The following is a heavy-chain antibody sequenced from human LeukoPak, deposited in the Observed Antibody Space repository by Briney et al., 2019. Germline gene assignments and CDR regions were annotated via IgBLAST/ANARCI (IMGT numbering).Heavy chain of an antibody. J-gene: IGHJ4*02. CDR3: AKGHKGFYYGSGSSFDY. V-gene: IGHV3-30*02. CDR2: IRYDGSNK. CDR1: GFTFSSYG. Sequence: GGSLRLSCAASGFTFSSYGMHWVRQARGKGLEWVAFIRYDGSNKYYADSVKGRFTISRDNSKNTLYLQMNSLRAEDTAVYYCAKGHKGFYYGSGSSFDYWGQGTLVTVSS. D-gene: IGHD3-10*01.